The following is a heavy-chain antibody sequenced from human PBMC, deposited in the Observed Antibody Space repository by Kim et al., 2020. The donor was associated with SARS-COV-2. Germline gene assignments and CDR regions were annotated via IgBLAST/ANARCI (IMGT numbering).Heavy chain of an antibody. V-gene: IGHV4-34*01. CDR1: GGSFSGYY. J-gene: IGHJ6*02. CDR3: ARKWIAARYYYYGMDV. Sequence: SETLSLTCAVYGGSFSGYYWSWIRQPPGKGLEWIGEINHSGSTNYNPSLKSRVTISVDTSKNQFSLKLSSVTAADTAVYYCARKWIAARYYYYGMDVWGQGTTVTVSS. D-gene: IGHD6-6*01. CDR2: INHSGST.